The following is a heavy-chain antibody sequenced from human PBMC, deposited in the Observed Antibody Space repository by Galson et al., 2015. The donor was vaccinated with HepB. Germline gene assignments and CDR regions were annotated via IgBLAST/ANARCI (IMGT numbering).Heavy chain of an antibody. CDR3: ARSIAVAGTFDY. D-gene: IGHD6-19*01. J-gene: IGHJ4*02. Sequence: SLRLSCAASGFTFSDYHMSWIRQAPGKGLEWVSYISSSSSYTNYADSVKGRFTISRDNAKNSLYLQMNSLRDEDTAVYYCARSIAVAGTFDYWGQGTLVTVSS. CDR1: GFTFSDYH. V-gene: IGHV3-11*06. CDR2: ISSSSSYT.